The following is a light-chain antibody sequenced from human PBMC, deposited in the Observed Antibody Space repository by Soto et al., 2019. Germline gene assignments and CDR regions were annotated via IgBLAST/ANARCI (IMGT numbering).Light chain of an antibody. Sequence: DIQMNQSPSTLSASVGDRVTITCRASQSISSWLAWYQQKPGKAPKLLSYKASSLESGVPSRFSGSGSGTEFTLTISSLQPDDFATYYCQQYNSYSPYTFGQGTKLEIK. CDR1: QSISSW. CDR2: KAS. CDR3: QQYNSYSPYT. J-gene: IGKJ2*01. V-gene: IGKV1-5*03.